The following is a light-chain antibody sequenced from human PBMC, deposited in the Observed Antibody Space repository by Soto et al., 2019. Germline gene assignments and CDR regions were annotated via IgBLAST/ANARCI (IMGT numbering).Light chain of an antibody. CDR3: MQGTHWPPYT. V-gene: IGKV2-30*01. CDR1: QSLLYSDGNTH. Sequence: DVVMTQSPLSLAVTLGQPASISCRSSQSLLYSDGNTHLNWFHQRPGQSPRRLIYKVSNRDSGVPDRISGSGSVSDFPLKISRVEAEDVGVYYCMQGTHWPPYTFGQGTKLEIK. J-gene: IGKJ2*01. CDR2: KVS.